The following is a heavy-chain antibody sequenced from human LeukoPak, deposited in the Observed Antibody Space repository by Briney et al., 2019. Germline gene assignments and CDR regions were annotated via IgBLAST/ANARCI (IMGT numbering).Heavy chain of an antibody. J-gene: IGHJ4*02. CDR1: GGTFSSYA. V-gene: IGHV1-69*04. D-gene: IGHD6-19*01. CDR2: IIPILGIA. Sequence: HRASVKLSCKASGGTFSSYAISWVRQAPGQGLEWMGRIIPILGIANYAQKFQGRVTITADKSTSTAYMELRSLRSDDTAVYYCARDRRGIAVAGRGFDYWGQGTLVTVSS. CDR3: ARDRRGIAVAGRGFDY.